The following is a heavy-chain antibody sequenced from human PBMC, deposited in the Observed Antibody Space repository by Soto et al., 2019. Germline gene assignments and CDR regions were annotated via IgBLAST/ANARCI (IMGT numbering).Heavy chain of an antibody. D-gene: IGHD3-22*01. Sequence: QITLKESGPTLVKPTQTLTLTCTFSGFSLSTSGVGVGWIRQPPGKALEWLALIYWDDDKRYSPSLKSRLTIXXDXSXXQVVLTMTNMDPVDTATYYCAHSPLYYDETYYFDYWGQGTLVTVSS. CDR1: GFSLSTSGVG. J-gene: IGHJ4*02. CDR2: IYWDDDK. CDR3: AHSPLYYDETYYFDY. V-gene: IGHV2-5*02.